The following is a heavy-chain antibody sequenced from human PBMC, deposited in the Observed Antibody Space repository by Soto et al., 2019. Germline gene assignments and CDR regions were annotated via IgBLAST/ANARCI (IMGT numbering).Heavy chain of an antibody. Sequence: GGSLRLSCAASGFTVNSYAMSWVRQAPGKGLEWVASISGSGDGTYYGDSVKGRFTISRDSSSSTLYLQMNNLRGEDTAVYFCTKSRRGILMVYGFGGMDVWGQGTTVTVSS. CDR2: ISGSGDGT. D-gene: IGHD2-8*01. V-gene: IGHV3-23*01. CDR1: GFTVNSYA. J-gene: IGHJ6*02. CDR3: TKSRRGILMVYGFGGMDV.